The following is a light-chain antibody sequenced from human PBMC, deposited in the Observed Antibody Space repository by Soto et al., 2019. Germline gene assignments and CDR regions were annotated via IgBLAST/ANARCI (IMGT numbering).Light chain of an antibody. Sequence: EIVLTQSPGNLSLSPGERATLSCRASQSVSSSYLAWYQQKPGQAPRLLIYGASSRATGIPDRFSGSGSGTDFTLTISRLDPEDFAVYYCQQYGSSPWTFGQGTKVDIK. CDR1: QSVSSSY. V-gene: IGKV3-20*01. CDR2: GAS. CDR3: QQYGSSPWT. J-gene: IGKJ1*01.